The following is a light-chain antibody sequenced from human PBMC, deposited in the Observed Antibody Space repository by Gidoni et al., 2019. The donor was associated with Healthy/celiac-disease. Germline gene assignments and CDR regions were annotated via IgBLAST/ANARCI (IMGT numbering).Light chain of an antibody. J-gene: IGKJ4*01. CDR3: LQYDNLPPL. CDR2: DAS. V-gene: IGKV1-33*01. Sequence: DIQMTQSPSSLSASVGDRVTITCQASQDISNYLNWYQQKPGKAPKLLIYDASNLETGVPARFSGSGSGTDFTFTISSLQPEDIATYYCLQYDNLPPLFGGXTKVEIK. CDR1: QDISNY.